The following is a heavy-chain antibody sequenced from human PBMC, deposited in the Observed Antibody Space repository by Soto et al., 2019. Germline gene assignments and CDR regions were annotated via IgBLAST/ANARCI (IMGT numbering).Heavy chain of an antibody. V-gene: IGHV4-59*01. CDR1: YDSIRTYY. J-gene: IGHJ5*02. CDR3: ARAGRSLGDWVHP. CDR2: IYDSGST. D-gene: IGHD3-10*01. Sequence: QVQLQESGPGLVKPSETLSLTCTVSYDSIRTYYWSWIRQPPGKGLEWIGYIYDSGSTNYNPALKSPVTISVDTSKNQFSPKPNSVTAADTAVYYCARAGRSLGDWVHPWGQGTLVTVSS.